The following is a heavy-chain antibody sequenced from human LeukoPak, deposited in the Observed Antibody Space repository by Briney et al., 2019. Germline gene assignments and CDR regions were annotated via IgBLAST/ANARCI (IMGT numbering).Heavy chain of an antibody. D-gene: IGHD1-14*01. Sequence: GGSLRLSCAASGITFSSYAMIWVRQGPGKGLEWVSAITGRGDRTYYADSVKGRFTISRDNSKNTLYLQMNSLRAEDTAIYFCAIGYKRPGFDIWGQGTMVTVSS. CDR2: ITGRGDRT. J-gene: IGHJ3*02. CDR3: AIGYKRPGFDI. CDR1: GITFSSYA. V-gene: IGHV3-23*01.